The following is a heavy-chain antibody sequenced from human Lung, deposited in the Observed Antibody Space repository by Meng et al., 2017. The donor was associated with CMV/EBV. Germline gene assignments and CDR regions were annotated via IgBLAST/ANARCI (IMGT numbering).Heavy chain of an antibody. J-gene: IGHJ4*01. CDR2: IIPIFGTA. CDR3: ARASQAYCGGDCSEFDY. D-gene: IGHD2-21*01. V-gene: IGHV1-69*05. Sequence: SVKVSCKASGGTFSSYAISWVRQAPGQGLEWMGGIIPIFGTANYAQKFQGRVTITTDESTSTAYMELSSLRSEDTAVYYCARASQAYCGGDCSEFDYWGHGTLVTVSS. CDR1: GGTFSSYA.